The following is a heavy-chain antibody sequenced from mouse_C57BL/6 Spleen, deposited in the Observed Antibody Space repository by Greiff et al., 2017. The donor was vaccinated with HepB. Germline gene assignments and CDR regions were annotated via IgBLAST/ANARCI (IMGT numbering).Heavy chain of an antibody. CDR2: IYPGDGDP. Sequence: QVQLQQSGPELVKPGASVKISCKASGYAFSSSWMNWVKQRPGKGLEWIGRIYPGDGDPNYNGKFKGKAKLTADKSSSTTYMQLSIRTSEDSAVYFCARYWNYGSEDAMDYWGQGTSVTVSS. J-gene: IGHJ4*01. CDR3: ARYWNYGSEDAMDY. V-gene: IGHV1-82*01. D-gene: IGHD1-1*01. CDR1: GYAFSSSW.